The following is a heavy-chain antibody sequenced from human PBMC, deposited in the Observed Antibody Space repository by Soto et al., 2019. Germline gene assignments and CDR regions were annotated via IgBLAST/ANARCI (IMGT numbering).Heavy chain of an antibody. CDR1: GGSISSYY. J-gene: IGHJ4*02. D-gene: IGHD3-3*01. CDR3: ARDCGYDFWSGYYCFDY. Sequence: SETLSLTCTVSGGSISSYYWSWIRQPPGKGLEWIGYIYYSGSTNYNPSLKSRVTISVDTSKNQFSLKLSSVTAADTAVYYCARDCGYDFWSGYYCFDYWGQGTLVTVSS. CDR2: IYYSGST. V-gene: IGHV4-59*01.